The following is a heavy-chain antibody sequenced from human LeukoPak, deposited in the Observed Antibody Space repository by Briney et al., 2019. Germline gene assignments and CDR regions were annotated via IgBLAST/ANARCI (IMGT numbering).Heavy chain of an antibody. V-gene: IGHV3-9*01. D-gene: IGHD3-10*01. CDR1: GFSFDDYA. Sequence: GRSLRLSCAGSGFSFDDYAMHWVRHAPGKGLEWVSGISWNSGTIDYAASVKGRFTISRDNAKNSLYLEMNSLRAEDTALYYCAKDSGAHYYHGMDVWGQGTTVTVSS. CDR2: ISWNSGTI. CDR3: AKDSGAHYYHGMDV. J-gene: IGHJ6*02.